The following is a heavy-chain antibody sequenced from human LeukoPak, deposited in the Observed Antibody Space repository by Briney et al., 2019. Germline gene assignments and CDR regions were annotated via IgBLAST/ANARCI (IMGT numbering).Heavy chain of an antibody. V-gene: IGHV1-46*01. Sequence: ASVKVSCKASGDTFTSYGISWVRRAPGQRLEWMGIINPSGGSTSYAQKFQGRVTMTRDTSTSTVYMELSSLRSEDTAVYYCARDLSVGDYWGQGTLVTVSS. J-gene: IGHJ4*02. CDR1: GDTFTSYG. CDR2: INPSGGST. CDR3: ARDLSVGDY.